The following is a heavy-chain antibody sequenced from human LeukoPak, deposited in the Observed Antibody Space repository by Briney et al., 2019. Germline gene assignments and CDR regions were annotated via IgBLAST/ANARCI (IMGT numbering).Heavy chain of an antibody. V-gene: IGHV4-61*02. Sequence: PSETLSLTCTVSGGSISSGSYYWSWIRQPAGKGLEWIGRIYTSGSTNYNPSLKSRVTISVDTSKNQFSLKLCSVTAADTAVYYCARIAAAGTRIWRYYYMDVWGRGTTVTISS. CDR3: ARIAAAGTRIWRYYYMDV. J-gene: IGHJ6*03. CDR2: IYTSGST. D-gene: IGHD6-13*01. CDR1: GGSISSGSYY.